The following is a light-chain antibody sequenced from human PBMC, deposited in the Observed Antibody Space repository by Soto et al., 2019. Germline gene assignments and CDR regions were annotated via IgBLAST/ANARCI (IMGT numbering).Light chain of an antibody. CDR1: QSVSSSY. J-gene: IGKJ1*01. Sequence: VLTQSPGTLSLSPGERATLSCRASQSVSSSYLAWYQQKPGQAPRLLIYGASSRATGIPDRFSGSGSGTDFTLTISRLEPEDFAVYYCQQYGSSPWTFGQGTKVDIK. V-gene: IGKV3-20*01. CDR3: QQYGSSPWT. CDR2: GAS.